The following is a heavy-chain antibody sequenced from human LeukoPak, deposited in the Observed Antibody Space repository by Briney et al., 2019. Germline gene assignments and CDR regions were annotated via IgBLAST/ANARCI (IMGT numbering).Heavy chain of an antibody. J-gene: IGHJ4*02. V-gene: IGHV1-46*04. CDR3: ARAPANYGIDDY. CDR1: GYTFTSYY. Sequence: ASVKVSCKASGYTFTSYYMHWVRQAPGQGLEWVGIINPSVGSTSYAPNLQGRVTMTRDTSTNTVYMELSSLRSEDTAVYYCARAPANYGIDDYWGQGTLVTVSS. D-gene: IGHD3-16*01. CDR2: INPSVGST.